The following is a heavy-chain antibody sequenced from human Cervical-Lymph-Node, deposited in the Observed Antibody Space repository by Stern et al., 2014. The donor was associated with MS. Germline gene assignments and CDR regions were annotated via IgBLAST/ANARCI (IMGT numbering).Heavy chain of an antibody. CDR2: IYYSGAT. CDR1: GGSVSSNRYY. J-gene: IGHJ3*01. CDR3: GRAGLDDTFDV. V-gene: IGHV4-39*01. Sequence: QLVESGPGLVKPSETLSLTCSISGGSVSSNRYYWGWIRQPPGKGLEWIGIIYYSGATFYNPSLKSRVSISMDTSKNPFSLSLSSVTAADTAVYYCGRAGLDDTFDVWGQGTMVTVSS. D-gene: IGHD3/OR15-3a*01.